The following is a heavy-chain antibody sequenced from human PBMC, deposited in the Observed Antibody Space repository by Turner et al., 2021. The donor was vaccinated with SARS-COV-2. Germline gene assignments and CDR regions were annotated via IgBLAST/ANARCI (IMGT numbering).Heavy chain of an antibody. CDR2: ISDDGSKI. CDR3: AKESAIYCSGGDCYSSYFDY. D-gene: IGHD2-15*01. Sequence: QLVESVGGVGQLGGSLRLSCSAPGLTFSRYGMHWVRQGPGKRLWWREVISDDGSKIYNADSVERRFTISRDNSRNTMYMQKTSKRAEDKAVYYCAKESAIYCSGGDCYSSYFDYWGQGTLVTVSS. CDR1: GLTFSRYG. J-gene: IGHJ4*02. V-gene: IGHV3-30*18.